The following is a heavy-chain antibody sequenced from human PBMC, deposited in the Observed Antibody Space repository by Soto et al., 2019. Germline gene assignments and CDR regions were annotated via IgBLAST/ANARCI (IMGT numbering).Heavy chain of an antibody. D-gene: IGHD3-22*01. V-gene: IGHV3-48*02. CDR2: ISSSSSTI. CDR1: GFTFSDYY. Sequence: GGSLRLSCAASGFTFSDYYMNWVRQAPGKGLEWVSYISSSSSTIYYADSVKGRFTISRDNAKNSLYLQMNSLRDEDTAVYYCARGLYYYDSRGYWGYWGQGTLVTVSS. J-gene: IGHJ4*02. CDR3: ARGLYYYDSRGYWGY.